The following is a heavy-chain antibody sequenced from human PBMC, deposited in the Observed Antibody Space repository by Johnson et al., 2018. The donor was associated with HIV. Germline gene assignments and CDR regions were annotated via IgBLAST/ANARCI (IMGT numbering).Heavy chain of an antibody. Sequence: EKLVESGGGLVQPGGSLRLSCAASGFTFSSYDMHWVRQATGKGLEWVSAIGTAGDTYYPGYVKGRFTISRENAKNSLYLQMNSLRAGDTAVYYCAREAQTHAFDIWGQGTMVTVSS. J-gene: IGHJ3*02. CDR3: AREAQTHAFDI. CDR1: GFTFSSYD. D-gene: IGHD4-23*01. CDR2: IGTAGDT. V-gene: IGHV3-13*01.